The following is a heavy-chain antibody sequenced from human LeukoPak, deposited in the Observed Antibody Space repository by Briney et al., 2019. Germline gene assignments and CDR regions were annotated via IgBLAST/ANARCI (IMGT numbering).Heavy chain of an antibody. D-gene: IGHD3-10*01. J-gene: IGHJ6*04. Sequence: GRSLRLSCAASGFTFSSYAMHWVRQAPGKGLEWVAVISYDGSNKYYADSVKGRFTISRDNSKNTLYLQMNSLRAEDTAVYYCARGAVTMVRYYGMDVWGKGTTVTVSS. CDR3: ARGAVTMVRYYGMDV. CDR2: ISYDGSNK. V-gene: IGHV3-30*04. CDR1: GFTFSSYA.